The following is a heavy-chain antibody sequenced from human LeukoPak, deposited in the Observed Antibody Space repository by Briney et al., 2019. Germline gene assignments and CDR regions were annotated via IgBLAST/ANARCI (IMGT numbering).Heavy chain of an antibody. J-gene: IGHJ1*01. CDR3: ARVSSVYDFWSGEYFQH. D-gene: IGHD3-3*01. Sequence: GGSLRLSCAVSGFTVSSNYMSWVRQAPGKGLEWVSVIYSGGNTHSADSVKGRFTISRDNAKNSLYLQMNSLRAEDTAVYYCARVSSVYDFWSGEYFQHWGQGTLVTVSS. CDR2: IYSGGNT. CDR1: GFTVSSNY. V-gene: IGHV3-66*01.